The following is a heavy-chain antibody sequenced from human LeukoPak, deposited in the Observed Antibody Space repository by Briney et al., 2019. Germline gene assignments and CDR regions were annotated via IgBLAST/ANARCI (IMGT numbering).Heavy chain of an antibody. CDR2: INPNSGGT. Sequence: ASVKVSCKASGYTFTGYYMHWVRQAPGQGLEWMVWINPNSGGTNYAQKFQGRVTMTRDTSISTAYMELSRLRSDDTAVYYCARAPNLGAYYYGSGSLRWGQGTLVTVSS. J-gene: IGHJ4*02. CDR3: ARAPNLGAYYYGSGSLR. D-gene: IGHD3-10*01. V-gene: IGHV1-2*02. CDR1: GYTFTGYY.